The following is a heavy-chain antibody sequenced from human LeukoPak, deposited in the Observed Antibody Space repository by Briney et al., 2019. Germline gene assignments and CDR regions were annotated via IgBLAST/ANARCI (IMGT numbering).Heavy chain of an antibody. V-gene: IGHV4-39*07. CDR2: IYYRGAT. J-gene: IGHJ4*02. CDR1: DGSISSSSSY. D-gene: IGHD4-17*01. CDR3: ASHRYYGDYYFDY. Sequence: SETLSLTCTVYDGSISSSSSYWGWLRQSPGKGLEWLGSIYYRGATSYNPSLESRATLSVYSSNNQFSLTLHSVTAADTAVYYCASHRYYGDYYFDYWGQGTLVTVSS.